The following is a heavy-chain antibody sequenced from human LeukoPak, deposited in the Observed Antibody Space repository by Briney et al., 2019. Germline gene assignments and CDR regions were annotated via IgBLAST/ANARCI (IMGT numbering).Heavy chain of an antibody. V-gene: IGHV1-24*01. CDR1: GYTLTELS. J-gene: IGHJ4*02. D-gene: IGHD3-3*01. CDR3: ARDFWSGYYLDY. Sequence: ASVKVSCKVSGYTLTELSMHWVRQAPGKGLEWMGGFDPEDGETIYAQKFQGRVTMTRDTSISTAYMELSRLRSDDTAVYYCARDFWSGYYLDYWGQGTLVTVSS. CDR2: FDPEDGET.